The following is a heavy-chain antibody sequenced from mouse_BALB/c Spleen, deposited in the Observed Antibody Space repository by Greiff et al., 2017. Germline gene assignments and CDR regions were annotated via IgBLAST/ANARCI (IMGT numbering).Heavy chain of an antibody. CDR1: GFAFSSYD. Sequence: EVQRVESGGGLVKPGGSLKLSCAASGFAFSSYDMSWVRQTPEKRLEWVAYISSGGGSTYYPDTVKGRFTISRDNAKNTLYLQMSSLKSEDTAMYYCARQGITTDGAWFAYWGQGTLVTVSA. CDR3: ARQGITTDGAWFAY. V-gene: IGHV5-12-1*01. J-gene: IGHJ3*01. D-gene: IGHD2-4*01. CDR2: ISSGGGST.